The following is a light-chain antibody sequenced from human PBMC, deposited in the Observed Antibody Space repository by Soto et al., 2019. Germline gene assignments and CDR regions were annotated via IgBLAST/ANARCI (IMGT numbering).Light chain of an antibody. V-gene: IGKV1-5*03. CDR1: QTISSW. CDR3: LQYNGFSRT. J-gene: IGKJ1*01. Sequence: DIQMTQSPSTLSGSVGDRVTITCRASQTISSWLAWYQQKPGKAPKLLIYKASTLKSGVPSRFSGSGSGTEFTLTISSLQPDDFATYYCLQYNGFSRTFGQGTKVDNK. CDR2: KAS.